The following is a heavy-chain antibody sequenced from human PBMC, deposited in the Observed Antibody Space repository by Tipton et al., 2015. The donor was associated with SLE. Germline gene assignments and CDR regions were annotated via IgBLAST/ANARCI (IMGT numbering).Heavy chain of an antibody. V-gene: IGHV3-23*01. J-gene: IGHJ3*01. CDR3: ARGRNHAFDV. CDR2: ISGSGANA. Sequence: SLRLSCAASGFTFTIYAMSWVRQAPGKGLEWVSAISGSGANAYYADSVKGRFTIPRDDSKNTVYLQLNSLRAEDTAVYYCARGRNHAFDVWGQGTLVTVSS. CDR1: GFTFTIYA.